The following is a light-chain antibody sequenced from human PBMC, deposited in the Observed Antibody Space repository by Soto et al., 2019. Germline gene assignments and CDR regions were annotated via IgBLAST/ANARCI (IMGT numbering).Light chain of an antibody. Sequence: EIVMTQSPATLSVSPGARATLSCRASQSVSSPLAWYQQKLGQAPRLLIYSASARVTGIPARFSGGGSWTEFTLTINSLQSEDFAVYYCQQSKSWPYTFGQGTKLELK. J-gene: IGKJ2*01. CDR1: QSVSSP. CDR3: QQSKSWPYT. CDR2: SAS. V-gene: IGKV3-15*01.